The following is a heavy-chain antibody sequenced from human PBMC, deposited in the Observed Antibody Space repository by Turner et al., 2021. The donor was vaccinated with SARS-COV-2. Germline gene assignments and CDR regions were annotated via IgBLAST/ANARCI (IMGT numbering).Heavy chain of an antibody. Sequence: QLQLQESGPGLVTPSETLSRTCTVSGGSISSSSYYWGWIRQPPGKGLEWIGSIYDSGSTYYNPSLKSRVTISVDTSKNQFSRKLSSVTAADTAVYYCASYSNYQNDNWGQGTLVTVSS. D-gene: IGHD4-4*01. CDR2: IYDSGST. CDR3: ASYSNYQNDN. CDR1: GGSISSSSYY. J-gene: IGHJ4*02. V-gene: IGHV4-39*01.